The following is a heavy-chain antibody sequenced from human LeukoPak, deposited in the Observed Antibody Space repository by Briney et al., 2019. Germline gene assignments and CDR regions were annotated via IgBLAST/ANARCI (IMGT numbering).Heavy chain of an antibody. V-gene: IGHV3-73*01. CDR3: TLYCTNGVCSDY. CDR1: GFTFSGSA. CDR2: IRSKANSYAT. J-gene: IGHJ4*02. Sequence: GGSLRLSCAASGFTFSGSAMHWVRQASGKGLEWVGRIRSKANSYATAYAASVKGRFTISRDDSKNTAYLQMNSLKTEDTAVYYCTLYCTNGVCSDYWGQGTLVTVSP. D-gene: IGHD2-8*01.